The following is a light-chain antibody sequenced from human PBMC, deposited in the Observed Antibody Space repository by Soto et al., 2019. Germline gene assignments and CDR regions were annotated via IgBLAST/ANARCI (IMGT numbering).Light chain of an antibody. CDR3: QTWGTGIQVV. Sequence: QSVLTQSPSASASLGASVKLTCTLSSGHSSYAIAWHQQQPEKGPRYLMKLNSDGSHSKGDGIPDRFSGSSSGAERYLTISSLQSEDVADYYCQTWGTGIQVVFGGGTKLTVL. CDR2: LNSDGSH. CDR1: SGHSSYA. V-gene: IGLV4-69*01. J-gene: IGLJ2*01.